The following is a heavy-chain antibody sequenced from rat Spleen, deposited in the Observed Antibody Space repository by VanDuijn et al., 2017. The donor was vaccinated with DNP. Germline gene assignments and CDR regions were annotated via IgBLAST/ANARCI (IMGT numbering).Heavy chain of an antibody. V-gene: IGHV5-25*01. CDR1: GFTFSNYD. CDR3: ARHSSGYGYYAMDA. D-gene: IGHD4-3*01. Sequence: EVQLVESGGGLVQPGRSMKLSCAASGFTFSNYDMAWVRQAPTKGLEWVASISPSGGSTYYRDSVKGRFTVSRDNAKSSLYLQMDSLRSEDTATYYWARHSSGYGYYAMDAWGQGTSVTVSS. CDR2: ISPSGGST. J-gene: IGHJ4*01.